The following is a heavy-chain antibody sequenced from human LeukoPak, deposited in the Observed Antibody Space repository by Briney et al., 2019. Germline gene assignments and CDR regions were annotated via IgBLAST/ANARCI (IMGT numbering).Heavy chain of an antibody. V-gene: IGHV5-51*01. CDR2: FYPGDSDT. CDR3: ARTVEMATIYY. J-gene: IGHJ4*02. D-gene: IGHD5-24*01. Sequence: GESLKISCKASGYSFTSYWIGWVRQMPGKGLEWMGIFYPGDSDTRYSPSFQGQVTISADKSISTAYLQWSSLRASDTAMYYCARTVEMATIYYWGQGTLVTVSS. CDR1: GYSFTSYW.